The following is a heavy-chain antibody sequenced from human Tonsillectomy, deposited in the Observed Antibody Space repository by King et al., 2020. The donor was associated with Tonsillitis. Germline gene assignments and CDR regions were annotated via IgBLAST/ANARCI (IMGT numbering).Heavy chain of an antibody. J-gene: IGHJ6*02. D-gene: IGHD6-6*01. V-gene: IGHV3-30*03. CDR1: RFAFTNYA. CDR2: ISYDGSRK. CDR3: SRGTLARSHRYTSSSHVFFHYFGMDV. Sequence: VQLVESGGGVVQPGRSLTLSCAASRFAFTNYAVHWVRQVPGKGLEWVAGISYDGSRKYYGDSVNGRFTISRDNSRDTVYQQMNSLRPEDTAVYYCSRGTLARSHRYTSSSHVFFHYFGMDVWGPGTTVTVSS.